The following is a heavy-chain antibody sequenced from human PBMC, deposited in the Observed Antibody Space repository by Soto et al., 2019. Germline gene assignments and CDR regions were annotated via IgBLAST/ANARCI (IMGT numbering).Heavy chain of an antibody. CDR1: GGSISSSSYY. D-gene: IGHD1-26*01. CDR2: IYYRGST. Sequence: SETLSLTCTVSGGSISSSSYYWGWIRQPPGKGLEWIGSIYYRGSTYYNPSLKSRVTISVDTSKNQFSLKLSSVTAADTAVYYCATWIVGATKGFDYWGQGTLVTVSS. CDR3: ATWIVGATKGFDY. J-gene: IGHJ4*02. V-gene: IGHV4-39*01.